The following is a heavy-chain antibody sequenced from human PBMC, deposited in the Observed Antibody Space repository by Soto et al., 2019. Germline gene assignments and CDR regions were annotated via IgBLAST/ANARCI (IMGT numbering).Heavy chain of an antibody. V-gene: IGHV3-53*01. J-gene: IGHJ3*01. CDR2: LYDVDGS. Sequence: VHLVQSGAEVRKPESSVRVSCKASGDTFTSFTISWVRQAPGKGLEWVSALYDVDGSFYADSVTGRFTTSSDSSKTTVYLQMNDLRPDDTAVYYCATWHEREHAFDVWGQGTTVTISS. D-gene: IGHD1-1*01. CDR1: GDTFTSFT. CDR3: ATWHEREHAFDV.